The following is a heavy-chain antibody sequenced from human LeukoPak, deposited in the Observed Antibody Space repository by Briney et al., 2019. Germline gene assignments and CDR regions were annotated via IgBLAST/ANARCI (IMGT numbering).Heavy chain of an antibody. CDR1: GGSISSYY. V-gene: IGHV4-4*07. CDR2: IYTSGST. Sequence: ASETLSLTCTVSGGSISSYYWSWIRQPAGKGLEWIGRIYTSGSTNYNPSLKSRVTMSVDTSKNQFSLKLTSVTAADTAVYYCARGAPLVVVPADPFDYWGQGTLVTVSS. CDR3: ARGAPLVVVPADPFDY. D-gene: IGHD2-2*01. J-gene: IGHJ4*02.